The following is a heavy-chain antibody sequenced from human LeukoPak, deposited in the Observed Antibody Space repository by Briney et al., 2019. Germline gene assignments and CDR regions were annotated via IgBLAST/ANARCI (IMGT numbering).Heavy chain of an antibody. CDR1: GFTYSDYW. V-gene: IGHV3-7*01. J-gene: IGHJ5*02. CDR3: VRDATRGGDLDH. Sequence: PGGSLRLSCAASGFTYSDYWMMWVRQTPGKGLEWVAQIGKDGSEKYYVDSVRGRFTISRDNAKNSLELQTNTLRVEDTAVYFCVRDATRGGDLDHWGQGTLVTVSS. CDR2: IGKDGSEK. D-gene: IGHD2-21*01.